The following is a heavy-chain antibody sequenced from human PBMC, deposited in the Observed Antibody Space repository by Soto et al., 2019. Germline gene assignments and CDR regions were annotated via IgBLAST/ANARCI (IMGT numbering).Heavy chain of an antibody. CDR1: GGTFSSYT. CDR2: IIPILGIA. Sequence: QVQLVQSGAEVKKPGSSVKVSCKASGGTFSSYTISWVRQAPGQGLEWMGRIIPILGIANYAKKFQGRVTITADKSTSTAYMELSSLRSEDTAEYYCARYQGDCYGSGYWGQGTLVTVSS. V-gene: IGHV1-69*02. CDR3: ARYQGDCYGSGY. D-gene: IGHD2-21*02. J-gene: IGHJ4*02.